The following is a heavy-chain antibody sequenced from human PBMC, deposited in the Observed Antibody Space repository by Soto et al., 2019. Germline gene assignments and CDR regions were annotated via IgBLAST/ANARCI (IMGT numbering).Heavy chain of an antibody. Sequence: EVHLLESGGGLIQPGGSLRLSCAASGFTFNNYAMAWGRQAPGKGLEWVSSIINTGDSRYYADSVKGRFTISRDNSKNTLYLQMNSLSADDTAVYYCAQGRTIVVVTTSLDSWGQGTLVTVSS. CDR3: AQGRTIVVVTTSLDS. CDR2: IINTGDSR. V-gene: IGHV3-23*01. CDR1: GFTFNNYA. D-gene: IGHD2-21*02. J-gene: IGHJ4*02.